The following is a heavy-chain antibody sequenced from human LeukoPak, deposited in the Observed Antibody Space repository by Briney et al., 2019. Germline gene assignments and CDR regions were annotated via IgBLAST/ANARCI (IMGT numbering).Heavy chain of an antibody. D-gene: IGHD6-13*01. CDR2: ISPGDSDT. V-gene: IGHV5-51*01. CDR1: GSPFRSHW. J-gene: IGHJ4*02. Sequence: GESLQISSQASGSPFRSHWIGWVRQMPGKVLEWMGIISPGDSDTRYSPSFQGQVSISADKSISTAYLQWTSLKASDTAMYYYARPYYSSSWYGGYVAYWGQGTLVTVSS. CDR3: ARPYYSSSWYGGYVAY.